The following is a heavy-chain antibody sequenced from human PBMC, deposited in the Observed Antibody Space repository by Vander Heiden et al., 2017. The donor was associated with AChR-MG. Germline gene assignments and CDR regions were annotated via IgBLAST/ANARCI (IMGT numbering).Heavy chain of an antibody. V-gene: IGHV3-23*01. Sequence: EVQLLESGGGLVQPAGSLRLSCAASGFPFSSHAMSWVRQAPGKGLEWVAAISGSGGSTYYADSVKGRFTISRDNSKNTLYLQMNSLRAEDTAVYYCAKWVVVPAAIPYYYGMDVWGQGTTVTVSS. J-gene: IGHJ6*02. CDR3: AKWVVVPAAIPYYYGMDV. CDR1: GFPFSSHA. CDR2: ISGSGGST. D-gene: IGHD2-2*01.